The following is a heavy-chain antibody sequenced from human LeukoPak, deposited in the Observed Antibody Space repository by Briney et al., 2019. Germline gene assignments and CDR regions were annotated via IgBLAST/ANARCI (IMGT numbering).Heavy chain of an antibody. CDR2: IIPIFGTA. Sequence: GASVKVSCKASGGTFSSYALSWVRQAPGQGLEWMGGIIPIFGTANYAQKFQGRVTITADESTSTAYMELNSLRSEDTAVYYCARAVGSGRPSYGMDVWGQGTTVTVSS. J-gene: IGHJ6*02. D-gene: IGHD3-10*01. CDR1: GGTFSSYA. V-gene: IGHV1-69*13. CDR3: ARAVGSGRPSYGMDV.